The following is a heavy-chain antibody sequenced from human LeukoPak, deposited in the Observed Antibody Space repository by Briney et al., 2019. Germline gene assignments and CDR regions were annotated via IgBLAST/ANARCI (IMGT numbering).Heavy chain of an antibody. CDR1: GHTFTNYG. CDR2: ISAYNGNT. CDR3: ARRNPGRGSGYDFWSGYQSVYFDY. J-gene: IGHJ4*02. Sequence: LWASVKVSCKASGHTFTNYGITWVRQAPGQGLEWMGWISAYNGNTNYAQKFQGRVTMTTDTSTNTVYMELRSLRSDDTAVYYCARRNPGRGSGYDFWSGYQSVYFDYWGQGTLVTVSS. V-gene: IGHV1-18*01. D-gene: IGHD3-3*01.